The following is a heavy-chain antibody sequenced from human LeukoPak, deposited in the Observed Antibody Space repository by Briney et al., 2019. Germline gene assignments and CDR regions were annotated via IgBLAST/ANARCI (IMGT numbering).Heavy chain of an antibody. V-gene: IGHV4-34*01. D-gene: IGHD4-17*01. CDR2: IDHSGST. CDR3: ARGRGDYRYYYYYYMDV. CDR1: GGSFSGYY. J-gene: IGHJ6*03. Sequence: SETLSLTCAIYGGSFSGYYWSWIREPPGKELEWMGEIDHSGSTNYNPSLKSRVTISVDTSKNQFSLKLSSVTAADTAVYYCARGRGDYRYYYYYYMDVWGKGTTVTVSS.